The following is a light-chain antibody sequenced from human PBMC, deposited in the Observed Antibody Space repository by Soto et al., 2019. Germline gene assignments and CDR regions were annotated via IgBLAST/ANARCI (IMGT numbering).Light chain of an antibody. J-gene: IGLJ1*01. V-gene: IGLV2-14*01. Sequence: QSVLTQPASVSGSPGQSIAISCTGTSSDVGVYDYVSWYQQHPGKAPKLMIYDVSNRPSGVSSRFSGSKSGNTASLTISGLQAEDEADYYCNSYTSSSPYVFGTGTKLTVL. CDR3: NSYTSSSPYV. CDR1: SSDVGVYDY. CDR2: DVS.